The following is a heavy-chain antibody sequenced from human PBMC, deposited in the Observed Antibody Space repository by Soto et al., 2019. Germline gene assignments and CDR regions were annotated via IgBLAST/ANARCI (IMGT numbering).Heavy chain of an antibody. CDR1: GFSLSTSGVG. J-gene: IGHJ3*02. CDR2: IYWNDDK. V-gene: IGHV2-5*01. CDR3: AHRSDYGDPIGAFDI. Sequence: QITLKESGPTLVKPTQTLTLTCTFSGFSLSTSGVGVGWIRQPPGKALEWLALIYWNDDKRYSPSLKSRLTITKDTSKNQVVLTMTNMDPVDTATYYCAHRSDYGDPIGAFDIWGQGTMVTVSS. D-gene: IGHD4-17*01.